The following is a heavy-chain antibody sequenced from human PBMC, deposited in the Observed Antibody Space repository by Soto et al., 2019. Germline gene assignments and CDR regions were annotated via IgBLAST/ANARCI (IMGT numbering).Heavy chain of an antibody. V-gene: IGHV3-74*01. D-gene: IGHD2-15*01. Sequence: EVQLVESGGGLVQPGGSLRLSCAASGFTFSSYWMHWVRQAPGKGLVWVSRINSDGSSTSYADSVKGRFTISRDNAKNTRYLQMNSLGAEDTAVYYGATLYCSGDSCYNLDYWGQGTLVTVSS. J-gene: IGHJ4*02. CDR2: INSDGSST. CDR1: GFTFSSYW. CDR3: ATLYCSGDSCYNLDY.